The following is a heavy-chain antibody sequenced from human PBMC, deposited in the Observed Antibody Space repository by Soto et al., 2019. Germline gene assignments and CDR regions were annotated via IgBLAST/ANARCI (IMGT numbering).Heavy chain of an antibody. CDR1: GFTFSSYG. CDR2: ISYDGSNK. D-gene: IGHD3-9*01. Sequence: GSLRLSCAASGFTFSSYGMHWVRQAPGKGLEWVAVISYDGSNKYYADSVKGRFTISRDNSKNTLYLQMNSLRAEDTAVYYCAKLDWRDYWGQGTRVTVSS. CDR3: AKLDWRDY. V-gene: IGHV3-30*18. J-gene: IGHJ4*02.